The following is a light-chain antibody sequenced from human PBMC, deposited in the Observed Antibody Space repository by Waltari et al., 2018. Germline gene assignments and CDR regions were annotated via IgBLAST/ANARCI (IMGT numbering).Light chain of an antibody. Sequence: IQMTQSPSAVSASVGDRVTISCRASQNIYSNLALYQQKPGKAPKLLIYAASSLQSGIPSRFSGSGSGTDFTLTISSLQPEDSAAYYCQHYYDNPYSFGQGTKVEIK. V-gene: IGKV1-6*01. CDR1: QNIYSN. CDR3: QHYYDNPYS. CDR2: AAS. J-gene: IGKJ2*03.